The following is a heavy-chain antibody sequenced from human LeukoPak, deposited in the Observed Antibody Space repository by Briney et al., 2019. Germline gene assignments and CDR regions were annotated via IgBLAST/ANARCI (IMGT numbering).Heavy chain of an antibody. V-gene: IGHV3-30*18. CDR2: ISYDGSNK. J-gene: IGHJ4*02. CDR1: GFTFSSYG. D-gene: IGHD4-17*01. Sequence: GRSLRPSCAASGFTFSSYGMHWVRQAPGKGLEWVAVISYDGSNKYYADSVKGRFTISRDNSKNTLYLQMNSLRAEDTAVYYCAKDGYYNPYGDYVDYWGQGTLVTVSS. CDR3: AKDGYYNPYGDYVDY.